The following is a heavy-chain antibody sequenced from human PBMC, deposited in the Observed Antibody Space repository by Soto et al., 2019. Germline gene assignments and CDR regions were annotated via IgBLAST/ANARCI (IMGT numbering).Heavy chain of an antibody. V-gene: IGHV3-30-3*01. J-gene: IGHJ4*02. Sequence: QVQLVESGGGVGQPGRSLRLSCAASGFTFSSYAMHWVRQAPGKGLEWVAVISYDGSNKYYADSVKGRFTISRDNSKNTLYLQMNSLRAEDTAVYYCARAGLGANLLFDYWGQGTLVTVSS. CDR2: ISYDGSNK. D-gene: IGHD1-26*01. CDR1: GFTFSSYA. CDR3: ARAGLGANLLFDY.